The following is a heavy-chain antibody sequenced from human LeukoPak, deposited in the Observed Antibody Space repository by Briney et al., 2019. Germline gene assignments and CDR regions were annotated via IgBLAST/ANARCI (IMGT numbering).Heavy chain of an antibody. Sequence: ASVKVSCKASGGTFSSYAISWVRQAPGQGLEWMGGIIPIFGTANYAQKFQGRVTITTDESTSTAYMELSSLRAEDTAVYYCARSWAVAGSDYWGQGTLVTVSS. V-gene: IGHV1-69*05. CDR3: ARSWAVAGSDY. J-gene: IGHJ4*02. CDR2: IIPIFGTA. D-gene: IGHD6-19*01. CDR1: GGTFSSYA.